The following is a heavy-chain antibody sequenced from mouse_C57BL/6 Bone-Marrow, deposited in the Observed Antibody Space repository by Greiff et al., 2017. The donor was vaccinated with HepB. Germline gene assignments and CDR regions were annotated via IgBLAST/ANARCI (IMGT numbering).Heavy chain of an antibody. CDR3: ASYYGSSLYAMDY. V-gene: IGHV2-2*01. CDR2: IWSGGST. CDR1: GFSLTSYG. Sequence: VKLQESGPGLVQPSQSLSITCTVSGFSLTSYGVHWVRQSPGKGLEWLGVIWSGGSTDYNAAFISRLSISKDNSKSQVFFKMNSLQADDTAIYYCASYYGSSLYAMDYWGQGTSVTVSS. J-gene: IGHJ4*01. D-gene: IGHD1-1*01.